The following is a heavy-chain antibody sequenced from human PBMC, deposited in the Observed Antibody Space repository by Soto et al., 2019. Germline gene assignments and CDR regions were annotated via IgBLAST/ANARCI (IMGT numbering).Heavy chain of an antibody. CDR2: ISGSGVST. D-gene: IGHD3-22*01. J-gene: IGHJ1*01. V-gene: IGHV3-23*01. CDR1: GFIFSSYA. Sequence: PGRSMRLSCAASGFIFSSYAMSWVRQAPGKGLEWVSAISGSGVSTYYSDSVKGRFTISRDNSKNTLYLQMNSLRAEDTAVYYCARDRVESGYPEYFQHWGQGTLVTVSS. CDR3: ARDRVESGYPEYFQH.